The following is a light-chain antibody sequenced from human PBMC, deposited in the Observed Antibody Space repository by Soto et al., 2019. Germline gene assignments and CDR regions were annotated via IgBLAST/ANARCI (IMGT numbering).Light chain of an antibody. CDR2: FGS. V-gene: IGKV2-28*01. J-gene: IGKJ1*01. CDR3: MQAQQTPPT. Sequence: DIVMTQSPLSLPVTPGEPASISCNSSQSLLQSNGYNYLDWYLQKPGQPPQLLIYFGSYRASGVPDRFSGSGSGADFTLKRRRVEAEDVSIYYCMQAQQTPPTFGQGTKVEIK. CDR1: QSLLQSNGYNY.